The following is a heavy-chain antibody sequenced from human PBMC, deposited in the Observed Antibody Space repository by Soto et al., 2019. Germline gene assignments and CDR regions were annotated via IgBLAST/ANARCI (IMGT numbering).Heavy chain of an antibody. V-gene: IGHV6-1*01. CDR3: ARDPPDFHSAFDS. CDR1: GDSVSSNSAA. CDR2: TYYRSQWYH. Sequence: SQTLSLTCAISGDSVSSNSAAWNWIRQSPSRGLEWLGRTYYRSQWYHDYAISMKSRITINPDTSRNQFSLQLDSVTPEDTAVYYCARDPPDFHSAFDSWGQGTVVTVSS. D-gene: IGHD4-4*01. J-gene: IGHJ4*02.